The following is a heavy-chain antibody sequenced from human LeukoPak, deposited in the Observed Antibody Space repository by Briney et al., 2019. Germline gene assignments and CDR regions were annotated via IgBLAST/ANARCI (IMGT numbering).Heavy chain of an antibody. CDR1: GGSISSYY. CDR2: IYYSGST. V-gene: IGHV4-59*01. Sequence: SETLSLTCTVSGGSISSYYWSWIRQPPGKGLEWIGYIYYSGSTNYNPSLKSRVTISVDTSKNQFSLKLNSVTAADTAVYYCARVHTMGYYFDYWGQGTLVTVSS. D-gene: IGHD3-3*01. CDR3: ARVHTMGYYFDY. J-gene: IGHJ4*02.